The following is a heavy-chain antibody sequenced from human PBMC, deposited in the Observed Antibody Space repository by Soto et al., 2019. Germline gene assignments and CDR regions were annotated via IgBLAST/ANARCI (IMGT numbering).Heavy chain of an antibody. D-gene: IGHD3-16*01. J-gene: IGHJ4*02. V-gene: IGHV3-33*01. Sequence: PGGSLRLSCAASGFTFSSYGMHWVRQAPGKGLEWVAVIWYDGSNKYYADSVKGRFTISRDNSKNTLYLQMNSLRAEDTAVYYCAREYDYVWGTVDYWGQGTLVTVSS. CDR1: GFTFSSYG. CDR3: AREYDYVWGTVDY. CDR2: IWYDGSNK.